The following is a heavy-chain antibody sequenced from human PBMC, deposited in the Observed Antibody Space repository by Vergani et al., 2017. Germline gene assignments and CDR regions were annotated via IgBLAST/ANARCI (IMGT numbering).Heavy chain of an antibody. J-gene: IGHJ6*02. Sequence: EVQLLESGGDLVQPGGSLRLSCAASGFIFNHYAMNWVRQAPGKGLEWVSGISGSGGSTYYAGSVKGRFTISRDSSKNTLYLKMNSLSAGDTAVYYCAKANPRNSGYDYLYNYHAMDVWGQGTTVTVSS. CDR2: ISGSGGST. CDR3: AKANPRNSGYDYLYNYHAMDV. D-gene: IGHD5-12*01. V-gene: IGHV3-23*01. CDR1: GFIFNHYA.